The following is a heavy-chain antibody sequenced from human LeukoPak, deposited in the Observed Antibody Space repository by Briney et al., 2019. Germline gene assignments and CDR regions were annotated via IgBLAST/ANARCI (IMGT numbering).Heavy chain of an antibody. Sequence: GGSLRLSCAASGFTVSSNYMSWVRQAPGKGLEWVSVIYSGGSTFYADSVRGRFTISRDDSKNTLYLQMNSLRAEDTAVYYCAKDHYYDDSGYYHADYWGQGTLVTVSS. CDR2: IYSGGST. J-gene: IGHJ4*02. D-gene: IGHD3-22*01. V-gene: IGHV3-66*01. CDR3: AKDHYYDDSGYYHADY. CDR1: GFTVSSNY.